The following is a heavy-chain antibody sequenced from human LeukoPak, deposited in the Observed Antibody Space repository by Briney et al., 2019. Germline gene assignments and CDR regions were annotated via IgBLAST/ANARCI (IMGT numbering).Heavy chain of an antibody. Sequence: GGSLRLSCAASGFTFSNFAISWVRQAPGKGLEWASGISDSGDSTYYADSVKGRFTISRDNAKNSLYLQMNSLRAEDTAVYYCAREPTSVRVYYYMDVWGKGTTVTVSS. CDR3: AREPTSVRVYYYMDV. CDR2: ISDSGDST. V-gene: IGHV3-23*01. D-gene: IGHD3-10*02. J-gene: IGHJ6*03. CDR1: GFTFSNFA.